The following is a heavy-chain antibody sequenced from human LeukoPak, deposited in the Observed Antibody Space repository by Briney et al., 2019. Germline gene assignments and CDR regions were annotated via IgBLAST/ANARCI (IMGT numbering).Heavy chain of an antibody. CDR3: ARGINDEYFQS. Sequence: GESLKISCKDSPYYFINFWIGWVRQMPGKGLEWMGIIYPADSDTRYNPSFQGHVTISADRSASTAYLQWHSLKASDTAIYYCARGINDEYFQSWGQGTLVTVSS. V-gene: IGHV5-51*01. CDR2: IYPADSDT. J-gene: IGHJ1*01. D-gene: IGHD2/OR15-2a*01. CDR1: PYYFINFW.